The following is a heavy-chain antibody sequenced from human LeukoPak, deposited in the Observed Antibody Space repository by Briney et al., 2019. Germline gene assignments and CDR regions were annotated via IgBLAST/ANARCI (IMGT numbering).Heavy chain of an antibody. CDR3: AKTAGEKWLAMSLDY. CDR2: ISYDGSNK. V-gene: IGHV3-30*18. Sequence: GRSLRLFCAASGYTFSNYGMHGVRQAPGRGLEWVAVISYDGSNKYYADSVKSRFTISRDNSKNTLYLQMNSLRAEDTAVYYCAKTAGEKWLAMSLDYWGQGTLVTVSS. D-gene: IGHD6-19*01. CDR1: GYTFSNYG. J-gene: IGHJ4*02.